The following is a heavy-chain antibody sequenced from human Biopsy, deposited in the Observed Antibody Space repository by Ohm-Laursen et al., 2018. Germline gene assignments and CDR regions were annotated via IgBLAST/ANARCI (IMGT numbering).Heavy chain of an antibody. V-gene: IGHV1-2*02. CDR1: GDAFPGYY. Sequence: ASVKVSCNASGDAFPGYYLHWVRQAPGQGLEWMGSLNPNTGYTDFAQKFQGRVSMTRDTSVSTAYLELSSLRSDDTAIYYCARDLLEWSLPSWGQGTLVTVSS. J-gene: IGHJ4*02. CDR2: LNPNTGYT. CDR3: ARDLLEWSLPS. D-gene: IGHD3-3*01.